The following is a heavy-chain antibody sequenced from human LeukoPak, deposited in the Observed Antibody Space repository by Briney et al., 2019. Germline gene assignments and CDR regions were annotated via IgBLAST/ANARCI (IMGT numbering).Heavy chain of an antibody. D-gene: IGHD7-27*01. CDR3: ARGPWVSYYYYYYMDV. CDR2: IYYSGST. CDR1: GGSISSYY. V-gene: IGHV4-59*01. Sequence: PSETLSLTCTVSGGSISSYYWSWIRQPPGKGLEWIGYIYYSGSTNYNPSLKSRVTISVDTSKNQFSLKLSSVTAADTAVYYCARGPWVSYYYYYYMDVWGKGTTVTVSS. J-gene: IGHJ6*03.